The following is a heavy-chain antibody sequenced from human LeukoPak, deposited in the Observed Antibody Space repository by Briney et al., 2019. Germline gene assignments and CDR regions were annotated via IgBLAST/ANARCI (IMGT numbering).Heavy chain of an antibody. V-gene: IGHV3-23*01. Sequence: GGSLRLSCAASGFTFSSYAMSWVRQAPGKGLEWVSAISGSGGSTYYADSVKGRFTISRDNSKNTLYLQMNSLRAEDTAVYYFAKDVTVVPAAHFDYWGQGTLVTVSS. CDR2: ISGSGGST. CDR3: AKDVTVVPAAHFDY. D-gene: IGHD2-2*01. CDR1: GFTFSSYA. J-gene: IGHJ4*02.